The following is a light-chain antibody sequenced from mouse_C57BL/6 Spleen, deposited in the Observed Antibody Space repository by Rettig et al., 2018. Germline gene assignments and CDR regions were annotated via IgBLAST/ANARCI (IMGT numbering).Light chain of an antibody. V-gene: IGKV5-39*01. CDR3: QNGHSFPLT. Sequence: DIVMTQSPATLSVTPGDRVSLSCRASQSISDYLHWYQQKSHESPRLLIKYASQSISGIPSRFSGSGSGSDFTRSINSVEPEDVGVYYCQNGHSFPLTFGAGTKLELK. CDR2: YAS. CDR1: QSISDY. J-gene: IGKJ5*01.